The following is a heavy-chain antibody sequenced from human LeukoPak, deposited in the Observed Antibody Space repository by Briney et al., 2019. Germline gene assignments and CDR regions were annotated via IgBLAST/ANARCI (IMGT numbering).Heavy chain of an antibody. CDR2: INPNSGGT. CDR3: ARGGSGSYFSWLDP. D-gene: IGHD3-10*01. Sequence: ASVKVSCKASGYTFTGYYIHWVRQAPGQGLECVGWINPNSGGTDYAQKFQGGVTMTRDTSISTAYMELSRLRSDDTAVYYCARGGSGSYFSWLDPWGQGTLVTVSS. V-gene: IGHV1-2*02. CDR1: GYTFTGYY. J-gene: IGHJ5*02.